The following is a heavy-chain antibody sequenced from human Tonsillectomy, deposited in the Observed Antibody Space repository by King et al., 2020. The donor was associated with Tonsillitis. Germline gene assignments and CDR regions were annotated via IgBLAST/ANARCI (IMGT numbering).Heavy chain of an antibody. V-gene: IGHV3-30*04. CDR1: GFTFSSYA. CDR3: TREPHIGFDY. CDR2: ISYDGSNK. J-gene: IGHJ4*02. Sequence: VQLVESGGGVVQPGRSLRLSCAASGFTFSSYAMHWVRQTPGKVLEWVTIISYDGSNKYYADSVKGPFTISRDNSKNTLYLQMNSLRVEDTAVYYCTREPHIGFDYWGQGTLVTVSS.